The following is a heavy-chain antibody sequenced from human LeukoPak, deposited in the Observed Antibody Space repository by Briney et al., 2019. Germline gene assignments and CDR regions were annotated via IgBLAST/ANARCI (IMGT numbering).Heavy chain of an antibody. CDR2: IGGYGTTT. J-gene: IGHJ4*02. V-gene: IGHV3-23*01. CDR1: GFTFSAYG. D-gene: IGHD3-10*01. Sequence: GGSLRLSCAASGFTFSAYGMNWVRQAPGRGLEWVSAIGGYGTTTYYADSVKGRFTISRDNSKNTLYLQMNSLKIEDTAVYYCADESGFDYWGQGTLVTVSS. CDR3: ADESGFDY.